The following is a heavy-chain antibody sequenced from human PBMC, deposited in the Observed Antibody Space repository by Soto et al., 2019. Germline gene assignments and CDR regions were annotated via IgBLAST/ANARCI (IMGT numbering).Heavy chain of an antibody. D-gene: IGHD2-8*01. CDR1: GITFRNYA. CDR3: ASSMVWPLDQNY. J-gene: IGHJ4*02. V-gene: IGHV3-74*01. Sequence: GGSLRLSCAASGITFRNYAMSWVRQAPGKGLEWVSRINTDGTYTNYVDSVKGRFTTSRDHAKNTLYLQMNSLRAEETAVYYCASSMVWPLDQNYWGQGTLVTVSS. CDR2: INTDGTYT.